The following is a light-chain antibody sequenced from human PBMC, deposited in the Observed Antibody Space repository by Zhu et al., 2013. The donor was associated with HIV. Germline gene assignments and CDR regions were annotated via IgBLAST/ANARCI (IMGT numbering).Light chain of an antibody. J-gene: IGKJ2*01. Sequence: DIVMTQSPDSLAVSLGERATINCKSSQSVLYSSNNKNYLAWYQQKAGQPPKLIIYWASTRESGVPDRFSGSGSGTEFTLTISSLQPDDFATYYCQQYNSYPYTFGQGTKLEIK. CDR1: QSVLYSSNNKNY. CDR3: QQYNSYPYT. V-gene: IGKV4-1*01. CDR2: WAS.